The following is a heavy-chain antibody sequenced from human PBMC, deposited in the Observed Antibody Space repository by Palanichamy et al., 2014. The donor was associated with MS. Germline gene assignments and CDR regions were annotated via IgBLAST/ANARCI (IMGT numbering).Heavy chain of an antibody. CDR3: NLVHCYYGMDV. Sequence: QITLKESGPTLVKPTQTLTLTCTFSGFSLSTSGVGVGWIRQPPGKALEWLALIYWNDDKRYSPSLKSRLTITKDTSKNQVVLTMTNMDPVDTATYYCNLVHCYYGMDVWGQGTTVTVSS. V-gene: IGHV2-5*01. CDR2: IYWNDDK. J-gene: IGHJ6*02. CDR1: GFSLSTSGVG. D-gene: IGHD6-6*01.